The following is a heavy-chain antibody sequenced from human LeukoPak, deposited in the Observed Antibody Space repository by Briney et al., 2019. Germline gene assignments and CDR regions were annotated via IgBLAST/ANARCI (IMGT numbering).Heavy chain of an antibody. V-gene: IGHV4-39*07. CDR3: ARGRFLEWLLNNWFDP. CDR2: IYHSGST. Sequence: SETLSLTCTVSGGSISSSSYYWGWIRQPPGKGLEWIGSIYHSGSTYYNPSLKSRVTISVDTSKNQFSLKLSSVTAADTAVYYCARGRFLEWLLNNWFDPWGQGTLVTVSS. CDR1: GGSISSSSYY. J-gene: IGHJ5*02. D-gene: IGHD3-3*01.